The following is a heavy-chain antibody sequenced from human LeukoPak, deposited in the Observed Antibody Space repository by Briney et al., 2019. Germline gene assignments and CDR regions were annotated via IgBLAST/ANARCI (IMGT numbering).Heavy chain of an antibody. J-gene: IGHJ3*02. CDR1: GYTFRNFY. Sequence: ASVKVSCKASGYTFRNFYIHWVRQAPGQGLQWMGGIIPIFGTGNYAQKFQGRVTITADESTSTAYMELSSLRSEDTAVYFCARENQDRDYNFGLWQHAFDIWGQGTMVTVSS. CDR2: IIPIFGTG. D-gene: IGHD5-18*01. V-gene: IGHV1-69*13. CDR3: ARENQDRDYNFGLWQHAFDI.